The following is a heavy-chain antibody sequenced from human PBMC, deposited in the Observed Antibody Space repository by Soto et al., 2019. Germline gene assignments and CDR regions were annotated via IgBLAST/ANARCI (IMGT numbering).Heavy chain of an antibody. J-gene: IGHJ6*02. CDR3: ARLRWPSYYYYGMDV. Sequence: SETLSLTCTVSGGSISSGDYYWSWIRQPPGKGLEWIGYIYYSGSTYYNPSLKSRVTISVDTSKNQFSLKLSSVTAADTAVYYCARLRWPSYYYYGMDVWGPGTKVTVS. V-gene: IGHV4-30-4*01. CDR1: GGSISSGDYY. CDR2: IYYSGST.